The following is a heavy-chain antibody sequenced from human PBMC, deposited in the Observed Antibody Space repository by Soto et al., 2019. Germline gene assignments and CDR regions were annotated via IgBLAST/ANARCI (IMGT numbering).Heavy chain of an antibody. CDR1: GDSISTDY. Sequence: QVHLQESGPGLVKPSETLSLTCTVSGDSISTDYWSWIRQSPGKGLEWIGFIYYGGSTHYNPSLKSRVTISVDTPTDQFSLKLSSVTAADTAVYYCAKNWNWGSLVHWGEGTLVTVSS. V-gene: IGHV4-59*08. D-gene: IGHD7-27*01. CDR2: IYYGGST. J-gene: IGHJ4*02. CDR3: AKNWNWGSLVH.